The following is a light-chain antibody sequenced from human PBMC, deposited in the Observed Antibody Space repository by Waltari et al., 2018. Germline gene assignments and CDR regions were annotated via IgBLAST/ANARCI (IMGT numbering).Light chain of an antibody. V-gene: IGLV2-23*01. CDR3: CAYAGSYTYV. Sequence: QSALTQPASVSGSPGQSITISCSGTKRDIGTYDLVSWYQHHPGKATKVIIYQDNKRPSGVSNRFSGSKSGNTASLTVSGLQAEDEADYYCCAYAGSYTYVFGGGTKVTV. CDR1: KRDIGTYDL. J-gene: IGLJ1*01. CDR2: QDN.